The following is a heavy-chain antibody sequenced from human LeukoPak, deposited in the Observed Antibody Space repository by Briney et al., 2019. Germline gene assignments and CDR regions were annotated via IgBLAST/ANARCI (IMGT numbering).Heavy chain of an antibody. CDR3: AREGMVATFDY. J-gene: IGHJ4*02. CDR2: ISSSGSYI. CDR1: GFTFSSYS. D-gene: IGHD5-12*01. V-gene: IGHV3-21*06. Sequence: GSLRLSCAASGFTFSSYSMNWVRQAPGKGLEWVSSISSSGSYIYYADSVKGRFTISRDKAKNSLYLQMNSLRAEDTAIYYCAREGMVATFDYWGQGTLVTVSS.